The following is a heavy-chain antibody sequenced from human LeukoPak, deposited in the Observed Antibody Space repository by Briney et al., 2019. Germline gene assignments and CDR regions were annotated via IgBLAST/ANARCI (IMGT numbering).Heavy chain of an antibody. J-gene: IGHJ5*02. Sequence: PGGSLTLSCAASGFTFSSYGMHWLRQAPAKGLEWVAFIRYDGSNKYYADSVKGRFTISRDNSKNTLYLQMNSLRAEDTAVYYCANIAVAATPSFWFDPWGQGTLVTVSS. CDR1: GFTFSSYG. CDR3: ANIAVAATPSFWFDP. D-gene: IGHD2-15*01. V-gene: IGHV3-30*02. CDR2: IRYDGSNK.